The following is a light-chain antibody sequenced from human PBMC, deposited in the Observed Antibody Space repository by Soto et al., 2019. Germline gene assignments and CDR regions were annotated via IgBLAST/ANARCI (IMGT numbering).Light chain of an antibody. Sequence: EIVLTQSPGTLSLSPGERATLSCRASQSVTNSYLVWYQQKPEQAPRLLIYGASSRATGIPDRFSGSGSGTDFTLTISRLEPEDFAAYYCQQDSKSRLTFGGGTKVEIK. V-gene: IGKV3-20*01. CDR3: QQDSKSRLT. CDR1: QSVTNSY. CDR2: GAS. J-gene: IGKJ4*01.